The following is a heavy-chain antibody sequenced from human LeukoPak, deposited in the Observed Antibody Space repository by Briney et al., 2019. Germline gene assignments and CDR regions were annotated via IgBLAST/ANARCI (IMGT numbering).Heavy chain of an antibody. V-gene: IGHV4-59*12. CDR3: ARDKLRFLESDP. CDR1: GGSISSYY. CDR2: IYHSGST. J-gene: IGHJ5*02. Sequence: SETLSLTCTVSGGSISSYYWSWIRQPPGKGLEWIGYIYHSGSTNYNPSLKSRVTISVDTSKNQFSLKLSSVTAADTAVYYCARDKLRFLESDPWGQGTLVTVSS. D-gene: IGHD3-3*01.